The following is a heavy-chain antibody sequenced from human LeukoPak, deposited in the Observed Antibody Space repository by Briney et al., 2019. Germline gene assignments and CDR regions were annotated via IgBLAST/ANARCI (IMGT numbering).Heavy chain of an antibody. CDR3: LILEMVTAADAFDY. J-gene: IGHJ4*02. CDR2: IYPGDSDT. D-gene: IGHD2-15*01. Sequence: GESLKISCKGSGYRFTTYWIGWVRQMPGKGLEWMGIIYPGDSDTRYSPSFQGHVTISADKSTTTAYLQWSSLKASDTAMYYCLILEMVTAADAFDYWGQGTLVTVSS. V-gene: IGHV5-51*01. CDR1: GYRFTTYW.